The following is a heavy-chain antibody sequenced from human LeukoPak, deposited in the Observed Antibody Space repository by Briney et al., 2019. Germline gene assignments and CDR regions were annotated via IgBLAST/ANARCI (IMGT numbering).Heavy chain of an antibody. CDR3: ARFSDYSGDWYFDL. CDR2: IFHSGTT. Sequence: SETLSLTCTVSGASTSSYYWTWIRQPPGKGLEWIGHIFHSGTTNYNPSLKSRLTMSVDTSKNQFSLHLTSVTAADTAVYYCARFSDYSGDWYFDLWGRGTLVTVSS. CDR1: GASTSSYY. V-gene: IGHV4-59*13. D-gene: IGHD4-23*01. J-gene: IGHJ2*01.